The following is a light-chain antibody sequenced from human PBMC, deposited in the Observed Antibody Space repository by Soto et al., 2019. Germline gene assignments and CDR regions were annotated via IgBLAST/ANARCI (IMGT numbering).Light chain of an antibody. J-gene: IGLJ2*01. CDR2: SYN. V-gene: IGLV1-44*01. CDR3: ATWDDSLNGVV. Sequence: QLVLTQPPSASGTPGQRVTISCSGSSSNIGSNYVYWYQQVPGTAPKLLIYSYNQRPSGVPDRFSGSKSGTSASLAISGLQSEDEADYYCATWDDSLNGVVFGGGTKLTVL. CDR1: SSNIGSNY.